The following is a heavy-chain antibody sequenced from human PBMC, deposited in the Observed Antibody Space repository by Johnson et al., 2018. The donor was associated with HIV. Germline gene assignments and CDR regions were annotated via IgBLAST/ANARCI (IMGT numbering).Heavy chain of an antibody. D-gene: IGHD3-16*02. CDR3: ARGLQITFGGVIAPHDVFDI. V-gene: IGHV3-30*03. CDR1: GFTFTNYW. Sequence: QVQLVESGGGLVQPGGSLRLSCAASGFTFTNYWMSWVRQAPGKGLEWVAVISYDGSNKYYADSVKGRFTISRDNAKNSLYLQMNSLRAEDTALYYCARGLQITFGGVIAPHDVFDIWGQGTMVTVSS. CDR2: ISYDGSNK. J-gene: IGHJ3*02.